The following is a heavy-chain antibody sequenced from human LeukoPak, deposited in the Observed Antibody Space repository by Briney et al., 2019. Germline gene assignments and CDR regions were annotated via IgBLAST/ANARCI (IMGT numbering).Heavy chain of an antibody. CDR3: ARTYSSSFFDP. V-gene: IGHV4-39*07. D-gene: IGHD6-6*01. CDR1: GGSISSSSYY. CDR2: IYYSGST. Sequence: SETLSLTCTVSGGSISSSSYYWGWIRQPPGKGLEWIGSIYYSGSTYYNPSLKSRVTISVDTSKNQFSLKLSSVTAADTAVYYCARTYSSSFFDPWGQGTQVTVSS. J-gene: IGHJ5*02.